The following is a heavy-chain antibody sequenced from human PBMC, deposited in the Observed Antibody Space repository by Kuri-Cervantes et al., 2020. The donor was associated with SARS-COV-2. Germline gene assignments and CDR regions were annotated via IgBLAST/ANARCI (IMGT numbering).Heavy chain of an antibody. J-gene: IGHJ6*02. CDR3: ARERLGMDV. CDR1: GFTFSSYW. Sequence: ETLSLTCAASGFTFSSYWMSWVRQAPGKGLEWVANIKQDGSEKYYVDSVKGRFTISRDNAKNSLYLQMNSLRAEDTAVYYCARERLGMDVWGQGTTVTVSS. V-gene: IGHV3-7*01. CDR2: IKQDGSEK.